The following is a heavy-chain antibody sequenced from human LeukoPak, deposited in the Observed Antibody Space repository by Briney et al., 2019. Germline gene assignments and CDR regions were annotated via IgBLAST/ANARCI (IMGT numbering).Heavy chain of an antibody. CDR2: IIPIFGTA. CDR1: GGTFSSYA. J-gene: IGHJ4*02. Sequence: SVKVSCKASGGTFSSYAISWVRHAPGQGLEWMGRIIPIFGTANYAQKFQGRVTITTDESTSTAYMELSSLRSEDTAVYYCARDRPVMGSSGQQFPLGYWGQGTLVTVSS. D-gene: IGHD3-22*01. CDR3: ARDRPVMGSSGQQFPLGY. V-gene: IGHV1-69*05.